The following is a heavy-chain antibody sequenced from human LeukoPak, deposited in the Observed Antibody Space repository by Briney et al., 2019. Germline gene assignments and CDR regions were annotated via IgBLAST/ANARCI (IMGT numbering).Heavy chain of an antibody. Sequence: GGSLRLSCAASAFTFSSFGMHWVRQAPGKGLEWVAVIWYDGSKTYYADSVKGRFTISRDNSKNTLYLQMNSLRAEDTAVYYCARVANITTFGMDVWGQGTTVTVSS. D-gene: IGHD3-9*01. CDR3: ARVANITTFGMDV. J-gene: IGHJ6*02. V-gene: IGHV3-33*01. CDR1: AFTFSSFG. CDR2: IWYDGSKT.